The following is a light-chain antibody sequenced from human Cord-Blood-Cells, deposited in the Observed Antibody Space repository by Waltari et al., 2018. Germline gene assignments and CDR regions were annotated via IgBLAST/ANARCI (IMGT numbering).Light chain of an antibody. J-gene: IGLJ1*01. CDR1: SSDVGGYNY. Sequence: QSALTQPTSASGSPGQSVTISCTGTSSDVGGYNYVSWYQTHPGKAPQPMIYEVSKRPSGVPDRFSGSKSGNTASLTVSGLQAEDEADYYCSSYAGSNNFVFGTGTKVTVL. V-gene: IGLV2-8*01. CDR2: EVS. CDR3: SSYAGSNNFV.